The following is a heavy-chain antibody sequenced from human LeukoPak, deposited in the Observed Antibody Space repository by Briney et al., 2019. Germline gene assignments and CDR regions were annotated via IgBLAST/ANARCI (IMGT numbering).Heavy chain of an antibody. CDR2: TSYSGSA. J-gene: IGHJ4*02. Sequence: KPSETLPFPCLSPALPFIIIVNTGAGTAHPPGKGRGGIGTTSYSGSAHYNSSLKSRITMSVDTSKNQFSLKLSSVTAADTAVYYCARHPSSNYDFFYWGQGTLVTVSS. CDR3: ARHPSSNYDFFY. CDR1: ALPFIIIVNT. D-gene: IGHD3-3*01. V-gene: IGHV4-39*01.